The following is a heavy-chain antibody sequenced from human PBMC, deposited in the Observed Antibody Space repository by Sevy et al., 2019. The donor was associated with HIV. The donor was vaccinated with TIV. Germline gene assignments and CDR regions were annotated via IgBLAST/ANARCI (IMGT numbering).Heavy chain of an antibody. CDR3: ARDRDYYGSGTFDA. V-gene: IGHV3-21*06. J-gene: IGHJ6*02. CDR2: ISSGSSYI. CDR1: GFTFSYYT. D-gene: IGHD3-10*01. Sequence: GGSLRLTCAASGFTFSYYTMNWVRQAPGKGLEWVSYISSGSSYISYTDSVKGRFTISRDNAKNSLYLQINSLRPEDTAMYFCARDRDYYGSGTFDAWAQGTTVTVSS.